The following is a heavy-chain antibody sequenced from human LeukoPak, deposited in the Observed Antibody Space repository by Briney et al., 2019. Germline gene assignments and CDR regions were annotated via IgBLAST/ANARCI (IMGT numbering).Heavy chain of an antibody. V-gene: IGHV4-34*01. D-gene: IGHD5-24*01. J-gene: IGHJ3*02. CDR1: GGSLSRYY. Sequence: SETLSLTCGVYGGSLSRYYWTWIRQPPGKGLEWIGEINHSGSTNYNPSLKSRVTTVVDTSKNQFSLKLNSMTAADTAIYYCARVLRGDGYTHAFDIWGQGTMVTVSS. CDR2: INHSGST. CDR3: ARVLRGDGYTHAFDI.